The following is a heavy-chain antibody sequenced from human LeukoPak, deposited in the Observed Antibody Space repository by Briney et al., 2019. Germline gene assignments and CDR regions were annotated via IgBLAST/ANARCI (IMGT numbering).Heavy chain of an antibody. CDR1: GGSISRYY. CDR2: IYTSGST. V-gene: IGHV4-4*07. J-gene: IGHJ5*02. CDR3: ARDGDLAYYYGSGSYSPPWFDP. Sequence: SETLSLTCTVSGGSISRYYWSWIRQPAGKGLEWIGRIYTSGSTNYNPSLKSRVTVSVDTSKNQFSLKLSSVTAADTAVYYCARDGDLAYYYGSGSYSPPWFDPWGQGTLVTVSS. D-gene: IGHD3-10*01.